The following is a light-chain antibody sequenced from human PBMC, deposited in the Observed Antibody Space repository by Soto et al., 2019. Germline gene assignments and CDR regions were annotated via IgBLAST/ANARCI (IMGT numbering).Light chain of an antibody. Sequence: EVVMTQSPATLSVSPGERATLSCRASQSVSSNLAWYQQKSGQAPRLLIYGASTRATVIPARFSGSGSGTEFTLTISSLESEDFAVCYCQQYTHWPWTFGQGTKVDIQ. J-gene: IGKJ1*01. CDR3: QQYTHWPWT. V-gene: IGKV3-15*01. CDR1: QSVSSN. CDR2: GAS.